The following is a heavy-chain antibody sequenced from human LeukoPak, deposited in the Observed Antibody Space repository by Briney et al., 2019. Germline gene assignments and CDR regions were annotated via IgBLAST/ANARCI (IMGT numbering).Heavy chain of an antibody. CDR3: AELGITMIGGV. Sequence: GGSLRLSCVAYGFTFSHYWMTWVRQAPGKEPEWVANIKQDGSEIFYVDSVRGRFTISRDNAKNSLYLQMNSLRAEDTAVYYCAELGITMIGGVWGKGTTVTISS. D-gene: IGHD3-10*02. J-gene: IGHJ6*04. CDR1: GFTFSHYW. CDR2: IKQDGSEI. V-gene: IGHV3-7*01.